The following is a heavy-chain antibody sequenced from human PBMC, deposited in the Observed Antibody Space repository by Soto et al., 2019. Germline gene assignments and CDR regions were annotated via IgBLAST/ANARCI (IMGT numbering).Heavy chain of an antibody. J-gene: IGHJ1*01. CDR1: GYIFTSHG. Sequence: QVQLVQSGAEVKKPGASVKVSCKASGYIFTSHGISWVRQAPGQGLEWMGRISTHNGNTKYAQKLQGRETMTTDTSASIASMELRSLRSDDTVVYYCARDNGQWLVSDWGQGTLVTVSS. CDR2: ISTHNGNT. D-gene: IGHD6-19*01. V-gene: IGHV1-18*01. CDR3: ARDNGQWLVSD.